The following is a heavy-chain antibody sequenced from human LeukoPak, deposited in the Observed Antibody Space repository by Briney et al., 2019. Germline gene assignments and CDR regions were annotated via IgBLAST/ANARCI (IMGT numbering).Heavy chain of an antibody. CDR3: ARIIVGASFDY. V-gene: IGHV4-31*03. CDR1: GGTVNNGPYY. Sequence: SETLSLTCTVSGGTVNNGPYYWSWIRQHPGKGLEWIGYISYTGGTYYNPSLESRVSMSVDTSKNQFSLKLSSVTAADTAMYYCARIIVGASFDYWGQGTLVTVSS. D-gene: IGHD1-26*01. CDR2: ISYTGGT. J-gene: IGHJ4*02.